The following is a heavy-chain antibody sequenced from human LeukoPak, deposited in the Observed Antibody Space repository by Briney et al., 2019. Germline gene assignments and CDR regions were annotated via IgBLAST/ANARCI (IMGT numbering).Heavy chain of an antibody. J-gene: IGHJ4*02. CDR1: GDFISNYY. V-gene: IGHV4-4*07. D-gene: IGHD4/OR15-4a*01. Sequence: KPSETLSLTCIVWGDFISNYYWTWTRQPAGKGLEWIGRIYSSGDTKYNPSLKSRLTMSVDTSKNQFSLKMSSVTAADTAVYYCVKEQKGATDGNVFEYWGQGTLVTVSS. CDR2: IYSSGDT. CDR3: VKEQKGATDGNVFEY.